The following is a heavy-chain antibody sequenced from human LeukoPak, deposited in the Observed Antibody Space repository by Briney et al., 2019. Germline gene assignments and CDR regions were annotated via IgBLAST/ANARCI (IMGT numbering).Heavy chain of an antibody. V-gene: IGHV1-18*01. J-gene: IGHJ4*02. CDR2: ISAYNGNI. Sequence: ASVKVSCKASGYTFTSFGISWGRQAPGQGLEWMGWISAYNGNINYAQKLQGRVTMTTDISASTAYMEVRSLRSEDTAVYYCVRDLGVDTTMIFFDYWGQGSVVTVSS. CDR1: GYTFTSFG. D-gene: IGHD5-18*01. CDR3: VRDLGVDTTMIFFDY.